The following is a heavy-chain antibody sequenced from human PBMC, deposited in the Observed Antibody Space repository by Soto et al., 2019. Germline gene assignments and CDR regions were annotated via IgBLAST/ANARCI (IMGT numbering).Heavy chain of an antibody. CDR2: IYYSWST. CDR1: GGSISSYY. Sequence: QVQLQESGPGLVKPSETLSLTCTVSGGSISSYYWSWIRQPPGKGLGWIVYIYYSWSTNYNPSLTSRVNISVDTSKNQFSLKLSSVTAADTAVYYCARGGGFNCSSTSCYPFDYWGQGTLVTVSS. D-gene: IGHD2-2*01. CDR3: ARGGGFNCSSTSCYPFDY. V-gene: IGHV4-59*01. J-gene: IGHJ4*02.